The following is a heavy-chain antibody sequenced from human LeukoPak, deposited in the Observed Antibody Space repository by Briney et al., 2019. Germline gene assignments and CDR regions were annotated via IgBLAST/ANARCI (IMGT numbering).Heavy chain of an antibody. D-gene: IGHD3-10*01. Sequence: GESLKISCKGSGYSFTSYWIGWGRQMPGKGLEWRGIIYPGDSDTRYSPSFQGQVTISADKSISTPSLQWRSPKAFDTGMYYCARHSTWGDYYSYYSMDVSGTGTTVTVSS. CDR2: IYPGDSDT. J-gene: IGHJ6*03. V-gene: IGHV5-51*01. CDR1: GYSFTSYW. CDR3: ARHSTWGDYYSYYSMDV.